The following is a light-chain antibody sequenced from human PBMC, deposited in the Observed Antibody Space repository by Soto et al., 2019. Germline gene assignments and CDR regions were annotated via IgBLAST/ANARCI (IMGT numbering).Light chain of an antibody. CDR3: QQYNNWPLT. CDR2: GAS. V-gene: IGKV3-15*01. J-gene: IGKJ4*01. CDR1: QSVSVD. Sequence: EIVMTQSPATLSVSPGERVTLSCRASQSVSVDLAWYQQRPGQAPRLLIYGASTRATGIPARFSGSASGTEFTLTISSLQSEDFAIYYCQQYNNWPLTFGGGTKVDI.